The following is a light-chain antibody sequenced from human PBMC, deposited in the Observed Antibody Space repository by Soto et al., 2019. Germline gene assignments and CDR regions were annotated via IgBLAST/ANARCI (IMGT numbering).Light chain of an antibody. J-gene: IGKJ5*01. CDR3: QQYNNWRPIT. V-gene: IGKV3-15*01. CDR1: QSVSSN. Sequence: EIVITQCPATRPVSPGEGVTLACRASQSVSSNLAWYPQRPGQAPRLLIYGASTRANGIPARFSGSGSGTELTLTISSLQSEGFAVYDGQQYNNWRPITFSPGTRLEIK. CDR2: GAS.